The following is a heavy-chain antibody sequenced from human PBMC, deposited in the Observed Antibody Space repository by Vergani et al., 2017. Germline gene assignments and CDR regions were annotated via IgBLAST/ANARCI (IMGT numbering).Heavy chain of an antibody. CDR1: GFTFSSYA. J-gene: IGHJ3*02. Sequence: EEQLLESGGGLVQPGGSLRLSCAASGFTFSSYAMSWVRQAPGKGLEWVSAISGSGGSTYYADSVKGRFTISRDNSKNTLYLQMNSLRAEDTAVYYCASDRDTTVTTMGAFDIWGQGTMVTVSS. CDR2: ISGSGGST. V-gene: IGHV3-23*01. CDR3: ASDRDTTVTTMGAFDI. D-gene: IGHD4-17*01.